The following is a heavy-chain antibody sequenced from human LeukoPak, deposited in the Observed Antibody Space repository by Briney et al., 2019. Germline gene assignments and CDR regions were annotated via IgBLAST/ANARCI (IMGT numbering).Heavy chain of an antibody. D-gene: IGHD6-13*01. CDR1: GFTFSSYG. J-gene: IGHJ4*02. Sequence: GGSLRLSCAASGFTFSSYGMHWVRQAPGKGLEWVAVIWYGGSNKYYADSVKGRFTISRDNYKNTLYLQMNSLRAEDTAVYYCAREGSSNLDYWGQGTLVTVSS. V-gene: IGHV3-33*08. CDR2: IWYGGSNK. CDR3: AREGSSNLDY.